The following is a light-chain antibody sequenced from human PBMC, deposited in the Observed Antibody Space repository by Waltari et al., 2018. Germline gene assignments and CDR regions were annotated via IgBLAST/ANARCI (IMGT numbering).Light chain of an antibody. V-gene: IGLV2-14*03. CDR1: PRPIGSYTF. CDR2: HVN. Sequence: QSALTQPASVSGTPGQSIAISCTGTPRPIGSYTFVSWYQHHPGKAPKFLLYHVNKRPSGVSDRFSGSQSGNTASLTISGLQAEDEADYYCSSYSSRSTLIFGGGTKLTVL. CDR3: SSYSSRSTLI. J-gene: IGLJ2*01.